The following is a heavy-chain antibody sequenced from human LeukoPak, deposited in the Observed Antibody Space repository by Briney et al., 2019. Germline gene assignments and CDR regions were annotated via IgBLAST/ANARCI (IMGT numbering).Heavy chain of an antibody. V-gene: IGHV4-39*07. J-gene: IGHJ4*02. CDR2: IYHSGST. CDR3: ARVRKRFLELHFDY. CDR1: GGSISSSSYY. Sequence: SETLSLTCTVSGGSISSSSYYWGWIRQPPGKGLEWIGSIYHSGSTYYNPSLKSRVTISVDTSKNQFSLKLSSVTAADTAVYYCARVRKRFLELHFDYWGQGTLVTVSS. D-gene: IGHD3-3*01.